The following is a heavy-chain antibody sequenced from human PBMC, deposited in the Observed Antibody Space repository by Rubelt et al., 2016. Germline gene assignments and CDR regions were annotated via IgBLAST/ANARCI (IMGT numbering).Heavy chain of an antibody. J-gene: IGHJ1*01. CDR3: ARELGLTINF. D-gene: IGHD5-12*01. CDR1: GFTFSPYS. Sequence: EVQLVESGGGLVKPGGSLRLSCAASGFTFSPYSFNWVRQAPGKGLEWVSSISDTSKYIFHADSVGGRFTISRDDAKNSLFLQMNSLRVDDTGVYYCARELGLTINFWGQGTLVAVSS. CDR2: ISDTSKYI. V-gene: IGHV3-21*02.